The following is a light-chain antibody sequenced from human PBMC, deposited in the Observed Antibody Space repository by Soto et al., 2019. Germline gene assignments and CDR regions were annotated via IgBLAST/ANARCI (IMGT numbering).Light chain of an antibody. CDR1: QSVSSN. V-gene: IGKV3-15*01. Sequence: EIVMTQSPATLPVSPGERATLSCRASQSVSSNLAWYQQRPGQGPRLLIYGASTRATGIPARFSGSGSGTEFTLTISSLQSEDFAVYYCQQYNNWPPYTFGQGTKLEIK. CDR2: GAS. J-gene: IGKJ2*01. CDR3: QQYNNWPPYT.